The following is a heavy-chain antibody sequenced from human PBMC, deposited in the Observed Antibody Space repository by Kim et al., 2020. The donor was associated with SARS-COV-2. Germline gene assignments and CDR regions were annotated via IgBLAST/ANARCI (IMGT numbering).Heavy chain of an antibody. J-gene: IGHJ6*03. V-gene: IGHV3-11*01. Sequence: VKGRFTISRDNAKNSLDLQMNSLRAEDTAVYYCARRKQHPHYYYYYYMDVWGKGTTVTVSS. D-gene: IGHD6-13*01. CDR3: ARRKQHPHYYYYYYMDV.